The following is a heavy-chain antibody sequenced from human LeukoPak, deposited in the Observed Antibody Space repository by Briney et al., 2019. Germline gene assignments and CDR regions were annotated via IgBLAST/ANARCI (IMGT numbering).Heavy chain of an antibody. CDR2: ISSSGDMS. Sequence: GGSLRLSCAASGFTFSSYAMSWVRQAPGKGLEWVSSISSSGDMSTHADSVKGRFTISRDNSKNTLYLQMRNLRVDDTAVYYCAISPLRGYFDLWGRGTLVTVSS. CDR3: AISPLRGYFDL. J-gene: IGHJ2*01. V-gene: IGHV3-23*01. D-gene: IGHD5-12*01. CDR1: GFTFSSYA.